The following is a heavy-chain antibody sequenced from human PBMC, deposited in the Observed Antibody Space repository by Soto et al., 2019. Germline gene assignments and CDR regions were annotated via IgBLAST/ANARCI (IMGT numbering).Heavy chain of an antibody. CDR2: IIPIFGTA. Sequence: GPPLKGSRQSFVWTLSSYFIRRGGQAPGKRLEWKGGIIPIFGTANYAQKFQGRVTITADESTSTAYMELSSLRSEDTAVYYCARGWYCSSTSCYGYYYYGMDVWGQGTTVTVSS. CDR1: VWTLSSYF. V-gene: IGHV1-69*01. CDR3: ARGWYCSSTSCYGYYYYGMDV. D-gene: IGHD2-2*01. J-gene: IGHJ6*02.